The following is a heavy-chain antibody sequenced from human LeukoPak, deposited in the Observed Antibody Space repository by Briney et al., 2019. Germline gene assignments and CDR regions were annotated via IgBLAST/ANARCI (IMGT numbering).Heavy chain of an antibody. Sequence: PGGSLRLSCAASGFTFSIHGMNWVRQAPGKGLEWVSGISPGAEITYYAESVKGRFTISRDNSKNTLYLQINTLRAEDTAIYYCAKDCGWLHFCSWGQGTLVTVSS. V-gene: IGHV3-23*01. J-gene: IGHJ5*02. D-gene: IGHD5-24*01. CDR3: AKDCGWLHFCS. CDR2: ISPGAEIT. CDR1: GFTFSIHG.